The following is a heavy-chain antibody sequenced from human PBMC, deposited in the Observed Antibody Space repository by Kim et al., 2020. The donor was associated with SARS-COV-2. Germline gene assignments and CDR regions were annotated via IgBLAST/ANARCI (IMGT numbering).Heavy chain of an antibody. CDR1: SYSFTSYW. CDR2: IYPGDSDT. Sequence: GESLKISCKGSSYSFTSYWIGWVRQMPGKGLEWMGIIYPGDSDTRYSPSFQGQVTISADKSISTAYLQWSSLKASDTAMYYCAREVRDGYNRKRQYNWFDPWGQGTLVTVSS. CDR3: AREVRDGYNRKRQYNWFDP. J-gene: IGHJ5*02. D-gene: IGHD1-1*01. V-gene: IGHV5-51*01.